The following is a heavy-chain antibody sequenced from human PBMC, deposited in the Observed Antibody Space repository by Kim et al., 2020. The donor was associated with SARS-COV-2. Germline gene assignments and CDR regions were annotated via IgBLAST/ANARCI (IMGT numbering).Heavy chain of an antibody. D-gene: IGHD3-16*01. J-gene: IGHJ6*02. Sequence: GKVNITRDKAKNTLYLQMNSLRAEDTAVYYCARDKVWGGQNIYYYYGMDVWGQGTTVTVSS. CDR3: ARDKVWGGQNIYYYYGMDV. V-gene: IGHV3-66*01.